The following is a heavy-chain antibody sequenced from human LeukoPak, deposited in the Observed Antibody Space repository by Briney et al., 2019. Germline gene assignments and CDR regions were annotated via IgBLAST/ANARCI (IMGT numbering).Heavy chain of an antibody. D-gene: IGHD2-21*01. CDR2: TYYRSKWYN. V-gene: IGHV6-1*01. CDR3: ARAVVAGYYYYYGMDV. CDR1: GDSVSSNSAA. Sequence: PSQTLPLTCAISGDSVSSNSAAWNWIRQSPSRGLEWLGRTYYRSKWYNDYAVSVKSRITINPDTSKNQFSLQLNSVTPEDTAVYYCARAVVAGYYYYYGMDVWGQGTTVTVSS. J-gene: IGHJ6*02.